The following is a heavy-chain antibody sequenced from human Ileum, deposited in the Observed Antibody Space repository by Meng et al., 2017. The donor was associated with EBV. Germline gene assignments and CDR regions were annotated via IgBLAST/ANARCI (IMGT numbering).Heavy chain of an antibody. CDR1: GYTFINHD. CDR2: MNSNSGNT. V-gene: IGHV1-8*02. Sequence: GQLVRSGGEVKKPGASVKVSCKASGYTFINHDIDWFRQAPGQGLEWMGWMNSNSGNTGYGQKFQDRVTMTRNTSISTAYMELSSLTSEDTALYYCARGSGAGGRDWFDPWGQGTLVTVSS. CDR3: ARGSGAGGRDWFDP. D-gene: IGHD3-16*01. J-gene: IGHJ5*02.